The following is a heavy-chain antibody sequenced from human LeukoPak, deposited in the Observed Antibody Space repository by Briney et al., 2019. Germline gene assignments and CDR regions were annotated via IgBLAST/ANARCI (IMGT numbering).Heavy chain of an antibody. CDR2: IYSGGST. Sequence: GGSLRLSCAVSGLTVSSNYMSWVRQAPGKGLEWVSAIYSGGSTFYADSVKGRFTISRDNSKNTLYLQMNSLRAEDTAAYYCARDPYNSGSSYFDYWGQGTLLTVSS. CDR1: GLTVSSNY. D-gene: IGHD3-10*01. J-gene: IGHJ4*02. CDR3: ARDPYNSGSSYFDY. V-gene: IGHV3-53*01.